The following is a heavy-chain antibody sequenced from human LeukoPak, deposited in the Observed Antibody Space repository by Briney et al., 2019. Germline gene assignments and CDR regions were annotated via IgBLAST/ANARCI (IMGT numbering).Heavy chain of an antibody. CDR3: AGQIRRTGYFDY. V-gene: IGHV4-59*08. CDR2: IYYSGST. CDR1: GGSISSYY. J-gene: IGHJ4*02. Sequence: SETLSLTCTLSGGSISSYYWSWIRQPPGKGMEWIGYIYYSGSTNYNPSLKSRVTISVDTSKNQFSLKLSSVTAADTAVYYCAGQIRRTGYFDYWGQGTLVTVSS. D-gene: IGHD1-1*01.